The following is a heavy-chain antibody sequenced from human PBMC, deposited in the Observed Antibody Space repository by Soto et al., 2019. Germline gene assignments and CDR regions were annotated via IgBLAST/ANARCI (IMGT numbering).Heavy chain of an antibody. CDR3: ARGGSGTLEYFQH. Sequence: SVKVSCKASGGTFSSYAISWVRQAPGQGLEWMGGIIPIFGTANYAQKFQGRVTSTADESTSTAYMELSSLRSEDTAVYYCARGGSGTLEYFQHWGQGTLVTVSS. CDR2: IIPIFGTA. V-gene: IGHV1-69*13. J-gene: IGHJ1*01. CDR1: GGTFSSYA. D-gene: IGHD3-10*01.